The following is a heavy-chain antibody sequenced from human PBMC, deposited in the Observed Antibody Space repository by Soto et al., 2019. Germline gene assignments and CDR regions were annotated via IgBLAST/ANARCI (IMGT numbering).Heavy chain of an antibody. D-gene: IGHD2-15*01. CDR1: GFTFSSYA. V-gene: IGHV3-30-3*01. J-gene: IGHJ4*02. CDR2: ISYDGSNK. Sequence: GGSLRLSCAASGFTFSSYAMHWVRQAPGKGLEWVAVISYDGSNKYYADSVKGRFTISRDNSKNTLYLQMNSLRAEDTAVYYCARDYCSGGSCYPYWGQGTLVTVSS. CDR3: ARDYCSGGSCYPY.